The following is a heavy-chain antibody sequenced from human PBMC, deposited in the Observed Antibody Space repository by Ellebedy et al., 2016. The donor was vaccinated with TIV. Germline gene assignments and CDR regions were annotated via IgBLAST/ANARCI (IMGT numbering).Heavy chain of an antibody. CDR3: ARLRITAAGKALDY. CDR1: GYSFTNYW. CDR2: IDPSDSYT. Sequence: KVSCKGSGYSFTNYWISWVRQMPGKGLEWMGRIDPSDSYTNYSPSFQGHVTISVDRSISTAYLQWSSLKASDTAMYHCARLRITAAGKALDYWGQGTLVTVSS. V-gene: IGHV5-10-1*01. D-gene: IGHD6-13*01. J-gene: IGHJ4*02.